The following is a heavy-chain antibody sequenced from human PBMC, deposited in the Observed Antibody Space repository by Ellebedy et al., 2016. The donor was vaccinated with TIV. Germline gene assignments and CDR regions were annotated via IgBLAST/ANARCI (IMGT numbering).Heavy chain of an antibody. CDR1: GFTFSSYW. CDR2: INSDGSST. J-gene: IGHJ3*02. V-gene: IGHV3-74*01. D-gene: IGHD1-26*01. CDR3: ARVRSIEGALYAFDI. Sequence: PWGSLRLSCAASGFTFSSYWMHRVRQAPGKGLVWVSRINSDGSSTSYADSVKGRFTISRDNAKNTLYLQMNSLRSEDTAVYYCARVRSIEGALYAFDIWGQGTMVTVSS.